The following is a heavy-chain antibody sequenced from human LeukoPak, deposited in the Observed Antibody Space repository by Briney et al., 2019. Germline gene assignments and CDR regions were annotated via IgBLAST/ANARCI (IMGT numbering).Heavy chain of an antibody. D-gene: IGHD3-10*01. CDR2: IYHSGST. J-gene: IGHJ4*02. Sequence: PSETLSLTCAVSGGSISSGGYSWSWIRQPPGKGLEWIGYIYHSGSTYYNPSLKSRVTISVDRSKNQFSLKLSSVTVADTAVYYCARGRDGSELDYWGQGTLVTVSS. CDR1: GGSISSGGYS. CDR3: ARGRDGSELDY. V-gene: IGHV4-30-2*01.